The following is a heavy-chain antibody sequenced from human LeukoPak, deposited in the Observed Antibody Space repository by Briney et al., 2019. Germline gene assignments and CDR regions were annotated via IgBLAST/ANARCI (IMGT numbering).Heavy chain of an antibody. Sequence: SGTLSLTCAVSGDSISNDNWWSWVRPSPGKGLECIGESYNRGITNSNPSLKSRVTISVDKSKNQFSLRLSSVTAADTAVYYCARRDSSGYYYYWGQGTLVTVSS. V-gene: IGHV4-4*02. CDR1: GDSISNDNW. CDR2: SYNRGIT. CDR3: ARRDSSGYYYY. D-gene: IGHD3-22*01. J-gene: IGHJ4*02.